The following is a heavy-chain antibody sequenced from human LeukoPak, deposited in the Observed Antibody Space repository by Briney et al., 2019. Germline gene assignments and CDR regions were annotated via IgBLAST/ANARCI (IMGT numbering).Heavy chain of an antibody. D-gene: IGHD1-26*01. CDR3: RWEPKY. CDR2: IYSGGST. J-gene: IGHJ4*02. CDR1: GFTASNNY. Sequence: PGGSLRLSCAASGFTASNNYMSWVRQTPGKGLEWVSLIYSGGSTYYADSVKGRFTISRDNSKNTLYLQMNSLRAEGTAVYYCRWEPKYWGQGTLVTVSS. V-gene: IGHV3-66*01.